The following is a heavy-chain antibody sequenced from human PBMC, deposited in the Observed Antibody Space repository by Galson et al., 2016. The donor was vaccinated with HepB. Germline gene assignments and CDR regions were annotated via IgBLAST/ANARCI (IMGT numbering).Heavy chain of an antibody. CDR2: IIPIFGTS. CDR1: GGTFTSYA. J-gene: IGHJ6*02. Sequence: VKVSCKASGGTFTSYAISWVRQAPGQGLEWMGGIIPIFGTSNYAQKFQGRVTITADESTSTAYMELSSLRSEDTAVYYCARVRDGYNHYYYYGMDVWGQGTTVTVSS. D-gene: IGHD5-24*01. CDR3: ARVRDGYNHYYYYGMDV. V-gene: IGHV1-69*13.